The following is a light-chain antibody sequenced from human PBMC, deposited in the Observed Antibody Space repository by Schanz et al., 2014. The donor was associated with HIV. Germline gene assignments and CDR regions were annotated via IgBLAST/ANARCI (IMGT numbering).Light chain of an antibody. V-gene: IGKV1-9*01. J-gene: IGKJ3*01. Sequence: DFQMTQSPSSLSASVGDRVTITCRASQDISNYLAWYQQRPGQVPRLLIDSASTLQTGVPSRFSGSRSGTEFTLTISSLQPEDFATYYCLQLNNFPFTFGPGTKVDLK. CDR1: QDISNY. CDR2: SAS. CDR3: LQLNNFPFT.